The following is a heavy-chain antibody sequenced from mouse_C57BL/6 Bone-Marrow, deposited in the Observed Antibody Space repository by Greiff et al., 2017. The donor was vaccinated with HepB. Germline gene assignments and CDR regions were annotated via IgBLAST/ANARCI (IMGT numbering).Heavy chain of an antibody. J-gene: IGHJ4*01. CDR2: INYDGSST. D-gene: IGHD2-14*01. CDR1: GFTFSDYY. CDR3: ARDRAYYRTYYAMDY. Sequence: EVKLQESEGGLVQPGSSMKLSCTASGFTFSDYYMAWVRQVPEKGLEWVANINYDGSSTYYLDSLKSRFIISRDNAKNILYLQMSSLKSEDTATYYCARDRAYYRTYYAMDYWGQGTSVTVSS. V-gene: IGHV5-16*01.